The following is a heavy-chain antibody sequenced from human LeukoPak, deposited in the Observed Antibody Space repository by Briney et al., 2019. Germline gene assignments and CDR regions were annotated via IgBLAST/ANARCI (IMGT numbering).Heavy chain of an antibody. D-gene: IGHD3-9*01. V-gene: IGHV4-4*02. CDR2: IYQTGST. CDR3: ASRYDKYI. J-gene: IGHJ3*02. Sequence: SGTLSLTCAVSGGSISSNNWWNWVRQPPGKGLEWIGEIYQTGSTNYNRSLKSRATISLDKSKNQFSLKLSSVTAADTAVYYCASRYDKYIWGQGTMVTVSS. CDR1: GGSISSNNW.